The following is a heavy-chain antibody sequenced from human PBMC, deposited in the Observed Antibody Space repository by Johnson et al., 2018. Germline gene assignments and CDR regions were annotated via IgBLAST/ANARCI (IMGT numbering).Heavy chain of an antibody. V-gene: IGHV1-8*01. Sequence: QVQLVESGAEVKKPGASVKVSCKASGYSFPTYDINWVRQANGQGLEWMGWMNPNSGPTGSAQKFQGRVTLTRDTSIRTAYMELRSLRSEDTAGYYGPRSQAGAPRPREPPRRQPSMERGSLRAEDTAVYYWARARDVGGTDFQHWGQGTLVTVSS. CDR1: GYSFPTYD. CDR2: MNPNSGPT. CDR3: PRSQAGAPRPREPPRRQPSMERGSLRAEDTAVYYWARARDVGGTDFQH. J-gene: IGHJ1*01. D-gene: IGHD3-10*01.